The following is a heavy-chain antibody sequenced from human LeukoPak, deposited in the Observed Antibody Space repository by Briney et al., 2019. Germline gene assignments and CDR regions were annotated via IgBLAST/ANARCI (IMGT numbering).Heavy chain of an antibody. CDR1: GGTFSSYA. V-gene: IGHV1-69*06. Sequence: SVKVSCKASGGTFSSYAISWVRQAPGQGLKWMGRIIPIFGTANYAQKFQGRVTITADKSTSTAYMKLSSLRSEDTAVYYCARAIAVAGSDYYYYYMDVWGKGTTVTVSS. D-gene: IGHD6-19*01. J-gene: IGHJ6*03. CDR2: IIPIFGTA. CDR3: ARAIAVAGSDYYYYYMDV.